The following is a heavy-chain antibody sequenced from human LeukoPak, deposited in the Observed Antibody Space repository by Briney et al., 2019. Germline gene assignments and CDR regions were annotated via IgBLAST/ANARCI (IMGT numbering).Heavy chain of an antibody. D-gene: IGHD3-10*01. CDR1: GFTFSSYS. CDR2: IGGSGINT. CDR3: AKASGRHYYGMDV. J-gene: IGHJ6*02. V-gene: IGHV3-23*01. Sequence: PGGSLRLSCAASGFTFSSYSMSWVRQAPGKGLEWVSVIGGSGINTYYADSVKGRFTISRDNSKNTVYLQMNSLGAEDTAVYYCAKASGRHYYGMDVWGQGTTVTVSS.